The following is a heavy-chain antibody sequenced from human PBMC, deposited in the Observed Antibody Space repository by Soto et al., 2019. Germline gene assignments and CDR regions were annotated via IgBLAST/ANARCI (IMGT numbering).Heavy chain of an antibody. CDR2: IYYSGTT. CDR3: ARGHYYYCMDV. V-gene: IGHV4-30-2*01. Sequence: SETLSLTCTVSNGSVSSGTYSWSWVRQPPGKGLEWIGYIYYSGTTYYTPPLKSRLTMSMDRANDHFSLNLTSVTAADTAVYFCARGHYYYCMDVWGQGITVTVSS. J-gene: IGHJ6*01. CDR1: NGSVSSGTYS.